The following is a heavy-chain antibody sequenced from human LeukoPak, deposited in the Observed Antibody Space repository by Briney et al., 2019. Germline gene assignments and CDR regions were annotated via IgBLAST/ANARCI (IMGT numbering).Heavy chain of an antibody. J-gene: IGHJ4*02. V-gene: IGHV1-69*05. CDR2: LIPIFGTT. CDR3: ATSGGYWSEFYY. CDR1: GGTFSNYT. D-gene: IGHD3-22*01. Sequence: SVKVSCKTSGGTFSNYTINWVRQAPGQGLEWMGRLIPIFGTTNYGQRFRDRVTITTDESTSTAYMELSSLRSDDTAVYYCATSGGYWSEFYYWGQGTLVTVSS.